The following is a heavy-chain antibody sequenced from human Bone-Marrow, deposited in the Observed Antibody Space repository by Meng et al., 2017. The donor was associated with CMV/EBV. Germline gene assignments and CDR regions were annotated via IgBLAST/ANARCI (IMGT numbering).Heavy chain of an antibody. J-gene: IGHJ4*02. Sequence: ASVKVSCKASGGTFSSYAISWVRQAPGQGLEWMGWINPNSGGTNYAQKFQGRVTMTRDTSISTAYMELSRLRSDDAAVYYCARVLDVLSYVVKTELDYWGQGTLVTVSS. D-gene: IGHD3/OR15-3a*01. CDR3: ARVLDVLSYVVKTELDY. V-gene: IGHV1-2*02. CDR1: GGTFSSYA. CDR2: INPNSGGT.